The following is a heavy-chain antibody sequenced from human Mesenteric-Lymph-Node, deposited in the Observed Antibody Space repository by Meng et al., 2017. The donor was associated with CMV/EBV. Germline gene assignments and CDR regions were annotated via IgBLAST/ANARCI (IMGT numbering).Heavy chain of an antibody. V-gene: IGHV1-18*04. CDR2: ISAYNGNT. Sequence: ASVKVSCKASGYTFTGYYIHWVRQAPGQGLEWMGWISAYNGNTNYAQKLQGRVTMTTDTSTSTAYMELRSLRSDDTAVYYCARDGGIAAAGTRYYGMDVWGQGTTVTV. D-gene: IGHD6-13*01. J-gene: IGHJ6*02. CDR3: ARDGGIAAAGTRYYGMDV. CDR1: GYTFTGYY.